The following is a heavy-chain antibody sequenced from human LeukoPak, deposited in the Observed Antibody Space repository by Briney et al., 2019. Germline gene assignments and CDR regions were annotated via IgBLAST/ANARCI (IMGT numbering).Heavy chain of an antibody. CDR1: GGTFSSYA. V-gene: IGHV1-69*04. Sequence: AASVNVSCKASGGTFSSYAISWVRQAPGQGLEWMGRIIPILGIANYAQKFQGRVTITADKSTSTAYMELSSLRSEDTAVYYCARDKHPSENYDFWSGFSHWGQGTLVTVSS. J-gene: IGHJ4*02. CDR3: ARDKHPSENYDFWSGFSH. CDR2: IIPILGIA. D-gene: IGHD3-3*01.